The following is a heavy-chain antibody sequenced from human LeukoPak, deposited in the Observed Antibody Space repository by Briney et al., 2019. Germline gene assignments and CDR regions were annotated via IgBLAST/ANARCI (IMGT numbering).Heavy chain of an antibody. CDR2: ISAYNGNT. CDR3: ARERGLFWSGPITYYFDY. CDR1: GYTFTSYG. D-gene: IGHD3-3*01. V-gene: IGHV1-18*01. J-gene: IGHJ4*02. Sequence: GASVKVSCKASGYTFTSYGISWVRQAPGQGLEWMGWISAYNGNTNYAQKLQGRVTMTTDTSTSTAYMELRSLRSDDTAVYYCARERGLFWSGPITYYFDYWGQGTLVTVSS.